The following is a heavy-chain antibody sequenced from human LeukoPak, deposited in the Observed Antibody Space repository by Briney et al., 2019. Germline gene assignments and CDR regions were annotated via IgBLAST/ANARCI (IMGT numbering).Heavy chain of an antibody. CDR2: IYSDGST. CDR3: ARETGFGESTYYYYGMDV. CDR1: GFTVSSNY. Sequence: GGSLRLSCAASGFTVSSNYMRRVRQAPGKGLEWVSAIYSDGSTHYGDSVKGRFTISRDISKNTLYLQMNSLRAEDTAVYYCARETGFGESTYYYYGMDVWGQGTTVTVSS. V-gene: IGHV3-66*01. D-gene: IGHD3-10*01. J-gene: IGHJ6*02.